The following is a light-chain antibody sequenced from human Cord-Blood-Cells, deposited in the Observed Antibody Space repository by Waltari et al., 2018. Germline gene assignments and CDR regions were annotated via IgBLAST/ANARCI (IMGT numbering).Light chain of an antibody. CDR3: QQSYSTPWT. Sequence: DFQMTPSPSSLSASVGDRVTITCRASQSISSYLNWYQQKPGTAPKLLIYAASSLQSGVPSRFSGSGSWTDFTLTISSLQPEDFATYYCQQSYSTPWTFGQGTKVEIK. V-gene: IGKV1-39*01. CDR2: AAS. CDR1: QSISSY. J-gene: IGKJ1*01.